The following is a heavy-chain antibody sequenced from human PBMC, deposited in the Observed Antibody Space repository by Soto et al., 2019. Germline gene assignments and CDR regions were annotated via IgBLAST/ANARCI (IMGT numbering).Heavy chain of an antibody. CDR1: GGSISSGGYS. J-gene: IGHJ4*02. CDR2: IYHSGST. CDR3: ARAGYSGSYSGYFDY. Sequence: PSETLSLTCAVSGGSISSGGYSWSWIRQPPGKGLEWIGYIYHSGSTYYNPSLKSRVTISVDRSKNQFSLKLSSVTAADTAVYYCARAGYSGSYSGYFDYWGQGTQVTVSS. D-gene: IGHD1-26*01. V-gene: IGHV4-30-2*01.